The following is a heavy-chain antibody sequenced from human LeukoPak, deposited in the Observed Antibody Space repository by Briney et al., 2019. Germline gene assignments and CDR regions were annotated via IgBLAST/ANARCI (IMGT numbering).Heavy chain of an antibody. CDR2: ISSSSSYT. J-gene: IGHJ4*02. V-gene: IGHV3-11*05. CDR1: GFTFSQYY. Sequence: GGSLRLSCAASGFTFSQYYMTWIRQAPGKGLEWISYISSSSSYTNYADSVKGRFTISRDNDKSTVYLQMNSLRADDTAVYYCARDLSRLTVWGQGTLVTVSS. CDR3: ARDLSRLTV.